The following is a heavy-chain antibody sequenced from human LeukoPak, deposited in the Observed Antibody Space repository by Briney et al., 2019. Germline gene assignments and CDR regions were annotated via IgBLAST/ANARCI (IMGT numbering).Heavy chain of an antibody. CDR2: IKSKTDGGTT. D-gene: IGHD5-18*01. CDR1: GFTFSNAW. Sequence: GGSLRLSCAASGFTFSNAWMSWVRQAPGKGLEWVGRIKSKTDGGTTDYAAPVKGRFTISRDDSKNTLYLQMNSLKTEDTAVYYCARDLEYSYGYDYWGQGTLVTVSS. CDR3: ARDLEYSYGYDY. V-gene: IGHV3-15*01. J-gene: IGHJ4*02.